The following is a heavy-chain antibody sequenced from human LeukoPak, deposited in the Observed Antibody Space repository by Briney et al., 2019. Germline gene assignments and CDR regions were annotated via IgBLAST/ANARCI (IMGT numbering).Heavy chain of an antibody. V-gene: IGHV3-66*01. CDR3: ARDSAYGLGSYLPGYYYYYGMDV. J-gene: IGHJ6*02. CDR1: GFTVSSNY. CDR2: IYSGGST. D-gene: IGHD3-10*01. Sequence: GGSLRLSCAASGFTVSSNYMSWVRQAPGKGLEWVSVIYSGGSTYYADSVKGRFTISRDNSKNTLYLQMNSLRAEDTAVYYCARDSAYGLGSYLPGYYYYYGMDVWGQGTTVTVSS.